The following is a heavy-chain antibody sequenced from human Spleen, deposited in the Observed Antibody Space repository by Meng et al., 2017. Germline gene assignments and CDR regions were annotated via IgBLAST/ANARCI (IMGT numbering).Heavy chain of an antibody. J-gene: IGHJ4*02. CDR3: AGRVMGAAAYDF. CDR2: IYGDGST. D-gene: IGHD6-13*01. V-gene: IGHV3-53*02. Sequence: EVQLVETGGDLIQPGKALRISCAASGFTVSGNYMTWVRQAPGKGLEWVSLIYGDGSTLYADSVKGRFTISRDNSKNTVYLQMNSLRVEDTAVYHCAGRVMGAAAYDFWGQGTLVTASS. CDR1: GFTVSGNY.